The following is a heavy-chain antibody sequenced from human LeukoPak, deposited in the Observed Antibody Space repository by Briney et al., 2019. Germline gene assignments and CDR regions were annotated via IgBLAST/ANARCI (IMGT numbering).Heavy chain of an antibody. CDR2: IYYSGST. CDR3: ARQDCSGGSCYSGY. V-gene: IGHV4-39*01. D-gene: IGHD2-15*01. J-gene: IGHJ4*02. Sequence: SETLSLTCSVSGGSISSSSYYWGWIRQPPGKGLEWIGSIYYSGSTYYNPSLKSRVTISVDTSKNQFSLKLSSVTAADTAVYYCARQDCSGGSCYSGYWGQGTLVTVSS. CDR1: GGSISSSSYY.